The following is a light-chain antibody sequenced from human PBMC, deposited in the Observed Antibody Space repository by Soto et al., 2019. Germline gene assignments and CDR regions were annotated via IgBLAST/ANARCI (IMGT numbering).Light chain of an antibody. Sequence: QSVLTQPPSASGTPGQRVTISCSGGSSNIGSNTVKWYQHLPGTAPKLLIYGNNQRPSGVPDRFSASKSGTSASLAISGLHSEDEGDYYCTAWDDSLNGGLFGGGTKLTVL. CDR3: TAWDDSLNGGL. J-gene: IGLJ3*02. CDR2: GNN. CDR1: SSNIGSNT. V-gene: IGLV1-44*01.